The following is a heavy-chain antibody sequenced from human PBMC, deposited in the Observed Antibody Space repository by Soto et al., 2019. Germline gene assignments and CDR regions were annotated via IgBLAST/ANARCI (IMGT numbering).Heavy chain of an antibody. D-gene: IGHD3-22*01. J-gene: IGHJ4*02. CDR2: VWFDGSNK. CDR1: GFTFSSYG. CDR3: ARDNYDDSSGYYYLDY. Sequence: GGSLRLSCAASGFTFSSYGMHWVRQAPGKGLEWVAVVWFDGSNKYYADSVKGRFTISRDNSRNTLYLQMNSLRAEDTAVYYCARDNYDDSSGYYYLDYWGQGTLVTVSS. V-gene: IGHV3-33*01.